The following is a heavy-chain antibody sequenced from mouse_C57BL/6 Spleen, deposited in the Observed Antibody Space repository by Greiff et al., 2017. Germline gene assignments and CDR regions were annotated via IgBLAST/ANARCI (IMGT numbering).Heavy chain of an antibody. Sequence: QVQLQQSGAELVKPGASVKISCKASGYAFSSYWMNWVKQRPGKGLEWIGQIYPGGGDTTYNGKFKGKATLTADKSSSTAYMQRSRLTSEDSAVYCCARGNFYYAMDYWGQGTSGTVSS. CDR2: IYPGGGDT. J-gene: IGHJ4*01. V-gene: IGHV1-80*01. CDR3: ARGNFYYAMDY. CDR1: GYAFSSYW.